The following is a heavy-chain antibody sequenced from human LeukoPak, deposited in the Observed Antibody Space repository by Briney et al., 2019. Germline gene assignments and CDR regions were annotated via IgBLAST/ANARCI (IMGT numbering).Heavy chain of an antibody. D-gene: IGHD1-26*01. CDR1: GYTLTELS. CDR2: FNPEDGET. J-gene: IGHJ5*02. Sequence: ASVKVSCKVSGYTLTELSMHWVRQAPGKGLEWMGGFNPEDGETIYAQKFQGRVTMTEDTSTDTAYMELTSLRSDDTAVYYCARAAYSGSYYRWFDPWGQGTLVTVSS. V-gene: IGHV1-24*01. CDR3: ARAAYSGSYYRWFDP.